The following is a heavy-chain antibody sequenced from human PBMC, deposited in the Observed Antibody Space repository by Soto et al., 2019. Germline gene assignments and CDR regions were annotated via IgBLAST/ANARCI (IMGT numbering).Heavy chain of an antibody. CDR1: GYTLTGLS. J-gene: IGHJ4*02. D-gene: IGHD3-10*01. V-gene: IGHV1-24*01. CDR2: FDPEDGET. CDR3: ATVPASRGAVPLDY. Sequence: GASVKVSCKVSGYTLTGLSMHWVRQAPGKGLEWMGGFDPEDGETIYAQKFQGRVTMTEDTSTDTAYMELSSLRSEDTAVYYCATVPASRGAVPLDYWGQGTLVTVSS.